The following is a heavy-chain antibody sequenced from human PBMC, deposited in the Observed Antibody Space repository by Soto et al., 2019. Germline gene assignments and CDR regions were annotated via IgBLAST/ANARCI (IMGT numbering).Heavy chain of an antibody. D-gene: IGHD3-22*01. V-gene: IGHV3-23*01. CDR3: AKLPGVIVGDAVDY. CDR1: GFTFSSYS. CDR2: FRSGGDDGTT. Sequence: EVQLLESGGGLVQPGGSLRLSCVASGFTFSSYSMSWVRQAPGKGLEWVSGFRSGGDDGTTYYADSVKGRFTISRDNSKNTLYLQMNSLRAEDTAVYYCAKLPGVIVGDAVDYWGQGTLVTVSS. J-gene: IGHJ4*02.